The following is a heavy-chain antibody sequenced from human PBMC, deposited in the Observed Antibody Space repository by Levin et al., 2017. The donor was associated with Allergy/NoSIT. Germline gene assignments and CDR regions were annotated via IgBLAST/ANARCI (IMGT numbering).Heavy chain of an antibody. Sequence: PSETLSLTCTVSGGSISNYYWSWIRQPPGKGLEWIGNIYYSGSTNYSPSLKSRVTISLDTSKNQFSLKLSSVTAADTAVYYCARHADYGISRTVDFWGQGTLVIVSS. CDR2: IYYSGST. CDR1: GGSISNYY. CDR3: ARHADYGISRTVDF. D-gene: IGHD4-17*01. V-gene: IGHV4-59*08. J-gene: IGHJ4*02.